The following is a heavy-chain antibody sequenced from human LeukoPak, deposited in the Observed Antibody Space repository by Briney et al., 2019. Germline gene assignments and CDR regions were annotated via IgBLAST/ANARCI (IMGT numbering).Heavy chain of an antibody. J-gene: IGHJ4*02. CDR3: ARAVPLARGVNYYDY. Sequence: GRSLRLSCAASGFTFSSPDMHWVRQATGKGLEWVSAIGTTGDTYYPGSVKGRFTISRENARNSLYLQMNSLRVGDTAVYYCARAVPLARGVNYYDYWGQGTLVTVSS. CDR2: IGTTGDT. D-gene: IGHD3-10*01. CDR1: GFTFSSPD. V-gene: IGHV3-13*01.